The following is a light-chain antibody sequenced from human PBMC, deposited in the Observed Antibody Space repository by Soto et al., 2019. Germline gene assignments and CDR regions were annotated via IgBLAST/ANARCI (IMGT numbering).Light chain of an antibody. J-gene: IGKJ4*01. Sequence: DIQMTQSPSSLSASVGDRVTITCRASQSISSYLNWYQQKPGKAPTLLIYAASSLQSGVPSRFGGSGSGTDFTLTISSPQPEDFATYYCQQSYSTRPTFGGGTKVEIK. CDR2: AAS. CDR3: QQSYSTRPT. CDR1: QSISSY. V-gene: IGKV1-39*01.